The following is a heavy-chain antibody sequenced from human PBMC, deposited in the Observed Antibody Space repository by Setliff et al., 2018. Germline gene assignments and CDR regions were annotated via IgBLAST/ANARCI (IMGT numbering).Heavy chain of an antibody. J-gene: IGHJ4*02. V-gene: IGHV3-30*02. CDR3: ARGREIAVV. CDR2: IRYDGRSE. Sequence: GGSLRLSCAASGFTSGNKDIHWVRQAPGKGLEWVALIRYDGRSEYADSVKGRFTISRDNAKNSLYLQLDSLRPDDTAFYYCARGREIAVVWGQGTLVTVSS. D-gene: IGHD3-22*01. CDR1: GFTSGNKD.